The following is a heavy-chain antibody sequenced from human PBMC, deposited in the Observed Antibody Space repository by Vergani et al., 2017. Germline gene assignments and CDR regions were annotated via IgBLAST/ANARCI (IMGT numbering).Heavy chain of an antibody. J-gene: IGHJ5*02. CDR1: GFTFSSYS. D-gene: IGHD4-17*01. V-gene: IGHV3-48*01. CDR3: ARPMTTVATWYWFDP. Sequence: EVQLVESGGGLVQPGGSLRLSCAASGFTFSSYSMNWVRQAPGKGLEWVSYISSSNSTIYNADSVKGRFTISRDNAKNSLYLQMNSLRAEDTAVYYCARPMTTVATWYWFDPWGQGTLVTVSS. CDR2: ISSSNSTI.